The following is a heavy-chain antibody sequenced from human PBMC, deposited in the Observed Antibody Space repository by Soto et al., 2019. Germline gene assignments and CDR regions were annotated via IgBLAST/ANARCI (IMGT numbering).Heavy chain of an antibody. J-gene: IGHJ6*02. CDR3: ARRVGGDSWNPSYYYYGMDG. CDR1: GGSISSYY. CDR2: LYYSGST. D-gene: IGHD1-1*01. V-gene: IGHV4-59*08. Sequence: QVQLQESGPGLVKPSETLSLTCTVSGGSISSYYWSWIRQPPGKGLEWIGYLYYSGSTNYNPSPKKHVTIAVDTSKHRVPLKLSAVAAANTAVYYCARRVGGDSWNPSYYYYGMDGWGQGATVTVAS.